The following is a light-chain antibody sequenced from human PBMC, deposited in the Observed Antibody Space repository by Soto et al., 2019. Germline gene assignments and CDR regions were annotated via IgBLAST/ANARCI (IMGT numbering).Light chain of an antibody. Sequence: DIQMTQSPSSLSASVGDRVTITCRASQGVSNYLAWFQQKPGQAPKSLIHAASTLEGGVPSRFSGSGSGTDFTLTISSLQPEDSAAYYCQQYKIPPLTFGGGTWVEIK. CDR1: QGVSNY. CDR2: AAS. J-gene: IGKJ4*01. CDR3: QQYKIPPLT. V-gene: IGKV1-16*01.